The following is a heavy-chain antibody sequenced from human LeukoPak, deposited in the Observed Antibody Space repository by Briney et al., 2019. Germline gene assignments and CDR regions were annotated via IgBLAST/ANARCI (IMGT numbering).Heavy chain of an antibody. D-gene: IGHD2-15*01. J-gene: IGHJ6*03. Sequence: SQTLSLTCAISGDSVSSNSAAWNWIRQSPSRGPEWLGRTYYRSKWYNDYAVSVKSRITINPDTSKNQFSLQLNSVTPEDTAVYYCARGLGTCSGGSCYSYYYMDVWGKGTTVTISS. CDR2: TYYRSKWYN. CDR3: ARGLGTCSGGSCYSYYYMDV. CDR1: GDSVSSNSAA. V-gene: IGHV6-1*01.